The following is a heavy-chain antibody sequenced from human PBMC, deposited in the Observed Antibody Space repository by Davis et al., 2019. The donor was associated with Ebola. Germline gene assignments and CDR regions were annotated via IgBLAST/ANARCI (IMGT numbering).Heavy chain of an antibody. CDR3: ARDGYCSSTSCSGWFDP. V-gene: IGHV1-46*01. CDR2: INPSGGST. J-gene: IGHJ5*02. Sequence: ASVKVSCKASGYTFTSYYMHWVRQAPGQGLEWMGIINPSGGSTSYAQKFQGRVTMTRDMSTSTVYMELSSLRSEDTAVYYCARDGYCSSTSCSGWFDPWGQGTLVTVSA. D-gene: IGHD2-2*03. CDR1: GYTFTSYY.